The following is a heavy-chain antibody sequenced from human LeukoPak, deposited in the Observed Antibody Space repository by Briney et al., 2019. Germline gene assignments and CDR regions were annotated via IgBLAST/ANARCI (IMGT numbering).Heavy chain of an antibody. J-gene: IGHJ6*03. Sequence: SETLSLTCTVSGGSISSYYWSWIRQPPGKGLEWIGYIYTSGSTNYNPSLKSRVTISVDTSKNQFSLKLSSVTAADTAVYYCARTVAHYYYYYMDVWGRGTTVTVSS. V-gene: IGHV4-4*09. D-gene: IGHD4-11*01. CDR1: GGSISSYY. CDR3: ARTVAHYYYYYMDV. CDR2: IYTSGST.